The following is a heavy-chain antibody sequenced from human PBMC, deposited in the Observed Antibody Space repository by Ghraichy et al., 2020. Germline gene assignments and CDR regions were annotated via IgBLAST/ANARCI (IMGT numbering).Heavy chain of an antibody. CDR1: GGSISNYY. CDR3: ASVNYDILTGYRDWYFDL. D-gene: IGHD3-9*01. J-gene: IGHJ2*01. CDR2: IYYSGST. Sequence: SETLSLTCTVSGGSISNYYWSWIRQPPGKGLEWIGYIYYSGSTNYNPSLKSRVAILVDTSKNQFSLKLSSVTAADTAVYYCASVNYDILTGYRDWYFDLWGRGTPVSVSS. V-gene: IGHV4-59*01.